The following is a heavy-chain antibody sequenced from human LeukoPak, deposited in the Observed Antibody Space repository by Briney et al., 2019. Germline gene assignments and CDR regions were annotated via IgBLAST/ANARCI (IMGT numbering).Heavy chain of an antibody. V-gene: IGHV4-31*03. CDR1: GVSISRGGYY. CDR2: IYYSEST. CDR3: ARRESSSSNAFDI. Sequence: SENLSLNCTVYGVSISRGGYYWSWIRQHPGKGLEWNGYIYYSESTYYSPSLKSRVTISVDTYKNQLTLKLSYVTAADTAVYYCARRESSSSNAFDIWGQGTMVTVSS. D-gene: IGHD6-6*01. J-gene: IGHJ3*02.